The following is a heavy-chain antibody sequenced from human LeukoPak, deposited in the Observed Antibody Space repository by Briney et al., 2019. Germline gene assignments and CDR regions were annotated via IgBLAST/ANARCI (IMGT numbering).Heavy chain of an antibody. CDR2: IDPSGGST. CDR1: GYTFTSYY. V-gene: IGHV1-46*01. CDR3: ARDRIGVVQYFDY. J-gene: IGHJ4*02. Sequence: GASVKVSCKASGYTFTSYYMHWVRQAPGQGLEWMGIIDPSGGSTSYAQKFQGRVTMTRDTSTSTVYMELSSPRSEDTAVYYCARDRIGVVQYFDYWGQGTLVTVSS. D-gene: IGHD3-3*01.